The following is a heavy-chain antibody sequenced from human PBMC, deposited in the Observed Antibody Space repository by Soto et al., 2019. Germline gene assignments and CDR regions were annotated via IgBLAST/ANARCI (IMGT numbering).Heavy chain of an antibody. J-gene: IGHJ6*02. CDR1: GYSFTTFW. Sequence: PVQSMKTSSQGSGYSFTTFWIACVRQMPVKGLEWMGIIYPGDSDTRYSPSFQGQFTMSADKSSSTAYLQWSSLKASDTAIYYCAIHNGTTTGMDVWGQGTTVTVS. CDR2: IYPGDSDT. CDR3: AIHNGTTTGMDV. V-gene: IGHV5-51*01. D-gene: IGHD1-7*01.